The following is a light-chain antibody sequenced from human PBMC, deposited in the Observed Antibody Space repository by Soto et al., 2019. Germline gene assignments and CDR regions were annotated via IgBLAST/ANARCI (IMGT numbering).Light chain of an antibody. CDR1: PSVTNY. J-gene: IGKJ1*01. Sequence: EIVMTQSPATLSVSPGERATLSCRASPSVTNYLAWYQQKPGQAPRLLIYGAFNRATGIPARFSGSGSGTEFTLTISSLQSEDFAVYYCLQYNNWWTFGQGTKVDI. CDR2: GAF. CDR3: LQYNNWWT. V-gene: IGKV3D-15*01.